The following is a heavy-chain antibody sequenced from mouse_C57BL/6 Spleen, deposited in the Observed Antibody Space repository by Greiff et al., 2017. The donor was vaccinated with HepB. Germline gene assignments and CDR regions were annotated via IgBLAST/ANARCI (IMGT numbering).Heavy chain of an antibody. Sequence: VQLQQPGAELVKPGASMKLSCKASGYTFTSYWMQWVKQRPGQGLEWIGEIDPSDSYTNYNQKFKGKATLTVDTSSSTAYMQLSSLTSEDSAVYYCARSDGSSPWFAYWGQGTLVTVSA. CDR3: ARSDGSSPWFAY. J-gene: IGHJ3*01. D-gene: IGHD1-1*01. V-gene: IGHV1-50*01. CDR1: GYTFTSYW. CDR2: IDPSDSYT.